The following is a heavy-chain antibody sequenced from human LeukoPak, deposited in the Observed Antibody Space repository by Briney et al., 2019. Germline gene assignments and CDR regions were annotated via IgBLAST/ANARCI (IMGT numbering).Heavy chain of an antibody. D-gene: IGHD1-1*01. V-gene: IGHV4-59*01. Sequence: TSETLSLTCTVSGGSMSNYYWTWIRQPPGKGLEWIGYIYYSGSTNYNPSLKSRVTISVDTSKNQFSLKLSSVTAADTAVYYCARGNWNDGLFDYWGQGTLVTVSS. J-gene: IGHJ4*02. CDR1: GGSMSNYY. CDR2: IYYSGST. CDR3: ARGNWNDGLFDY.